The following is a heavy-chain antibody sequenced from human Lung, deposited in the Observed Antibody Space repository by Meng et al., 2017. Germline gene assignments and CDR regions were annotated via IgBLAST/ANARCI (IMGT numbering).Heavy chain of an antibody. Sequence: QAQLVQSGAEVKKPGASVKVSCKASGYTFIDYYMHWVRQVPGQGLEWMGRINPNSGGADYAQKFQGRVTMTRDKSISTAYMELTRLRSDDTAVYYCAREQQWLVQDFDSWGQGTLVTVSS. CDR3: AREQQWLVQDFDS. V-gene: IGHV1-2*06. J-gene: IGHJ4*02. CDR2: INPNSGGA. D-gene: IGHD6-19*01. CDR1: GYTFIDYY.